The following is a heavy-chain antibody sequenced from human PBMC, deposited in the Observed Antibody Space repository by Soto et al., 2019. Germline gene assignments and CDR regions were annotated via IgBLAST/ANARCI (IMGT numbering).Heavy chain of an antibody. CDR3: ARQVSIATQSYYHYGIDV. CDR1: GGSISSGDYY. CDR2: IYYSGST. Sequence: SETLSLTCTVSGGSISSGDYYWSWIRQPPGKGLEWIGYIYYSGSTYYNPSLKSRVTISVDTSKNQFSLKLSSVTAADTAVYYCARQVSIATQSYYHYGIDVWGQGTTVTVSS. J-gene: IGHJ6*02. D-gene: IGHD2-8*01. V-gene: IGHV4-30-4*01.